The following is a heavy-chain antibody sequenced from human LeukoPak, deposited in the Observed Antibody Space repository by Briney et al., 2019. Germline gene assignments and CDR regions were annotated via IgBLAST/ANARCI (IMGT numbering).Heavy chain of an antibody. CDR1: GYTFTSYA. Sequence: ASVKVSCKASGYTFTSYAMHWVRQAPGQRLEWMGWINAGNGNTKYSQKFQGRVTITRDTSASTAYMELSSLRSEDTAVYCCARGIVVAGHIFDYWGQGTLVTVSS. CDR3: ARGIVVAGHIFDY. J-gene: IGHJ4*02. D-gene: IGHD6-19*01. V-gene: IGHV1-3*01. CDR2: INAGNGNT.